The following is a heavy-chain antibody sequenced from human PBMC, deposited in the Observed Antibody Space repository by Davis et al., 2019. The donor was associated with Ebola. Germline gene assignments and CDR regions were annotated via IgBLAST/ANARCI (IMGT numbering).Heavy chain of an antibody. CDR2: INHSGST. CDR3: ARGLHGYDRYTALAY. CDR1: GGSFSGNY. D-gene: IGHD5-12*01. J-gene: IGHJ4*02. V-gene: IGHV4-34*01. Sequence: MPSETLSLTCAVYGGSFSGNYWSWIRQPPGKGLEWIGQINHSGSTNYNPSLKSRVPISVDTSKNQFSLKLSSVTAADTAVYYCARGLHGYDRYTALAYWGQGTLVTVSS.